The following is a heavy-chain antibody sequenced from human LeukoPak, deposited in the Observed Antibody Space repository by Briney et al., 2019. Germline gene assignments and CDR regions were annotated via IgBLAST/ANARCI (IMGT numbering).Heavy chain of an antibody. V-gene: IGHV3-48*03. J-gene: IGHJ4*02. CDR1: GFPFSSYE. D-gene: IGHD2-21*01. CDR3: AKLFSTAHY. CDR2: ISSSGSTI. Sequence: GGSLRLSCAVSGFPFSSYEMNWVRQAPGKGLEWVSLISSSGSTIYYADSVKGRFTISRDNAKNSLYLQMNSLRAEDTAVYYCAKLFSTAHYWGQGTLVTVSS.